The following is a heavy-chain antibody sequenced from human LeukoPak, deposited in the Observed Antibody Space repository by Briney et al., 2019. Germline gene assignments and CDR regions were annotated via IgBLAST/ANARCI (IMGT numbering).Heavy chain of an antibody. J-gene: IGHJ3*02. D-gene: IGHD3-3*01. Sequence: GGSLRLSCAASGFTFDDYAMHWVRQAPGKGLEWVSLISWDGGSTYYADSVKGRFTISRDNSKNSLYLQMNSLRAEDTALYYCAKDWGGYSFDAFDIWGQGTMVTVSS. V-gene: IGHV3-43D*03. CDR1: GFTFDDYA. CDR2: ISWDGGST. CDR3: AKDWGGYSFDAFDI.